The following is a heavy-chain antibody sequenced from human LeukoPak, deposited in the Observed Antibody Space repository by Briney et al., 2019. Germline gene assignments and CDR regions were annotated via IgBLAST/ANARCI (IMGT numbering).Heavy chain of an antibody. Sequence: GGSLRLSCAASGFTFSSYGLNWVRQAPGKGLEWVSTISSGGHIYYEDSVKGRLTISRDNAENSLYLQMNSLRAEDTAVYYCARDQDGGKYYYESSGYSHWGQGILVTVSS. CDR2: ISSGGHI. CDR3: ARDQDGGKYYYESSGYSH. CDR1: GFTFSSYG. V-gene: IGHV3-21*01. D-gene: IGHD3-22*01. J-gene: IGHJ4*02.